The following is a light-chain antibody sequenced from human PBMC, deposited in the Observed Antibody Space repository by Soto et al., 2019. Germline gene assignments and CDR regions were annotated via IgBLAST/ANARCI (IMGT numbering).Light chain of an antibody. CDR3: HQYGSSLT. Sequence: EVVLTQSPAPLSVSPGDRATLSCRASQYIGSAVAWYHQRSGQAPRLLIFGASIRATGIPDRFSGSGSGTDFTLTISRLEPEDSAVYYCHQYGSSLTLGGGTKVDIK. V-gene: IGKV3-20*01. J-gene: IGKJ4*01. CDR1: QYIGSA. CDR2: GAS.